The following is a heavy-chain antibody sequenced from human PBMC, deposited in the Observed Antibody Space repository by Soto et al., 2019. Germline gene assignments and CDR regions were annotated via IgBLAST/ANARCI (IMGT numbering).Heavy chain of an antibody. J-gene: IGHJ6*02. CDR2: INHSGST. V-gene: IGHV4-34*01. D-gene: IGHD3-22*01. CDR1: GGSFSGYY. CDR3: ARIEYYYDSSGYYYYYYYYGMDV. Sequence: LSLTCAVYGGSFSGYYWSWIRQPPVKGLEWIGEINHSGSTNYNPSLKSRVTISVDTSKNQFSLKLSSVTAADTAVYYCARIEYYYDSSGYYYYYYYYGMDVWGQGTTVTVSS.